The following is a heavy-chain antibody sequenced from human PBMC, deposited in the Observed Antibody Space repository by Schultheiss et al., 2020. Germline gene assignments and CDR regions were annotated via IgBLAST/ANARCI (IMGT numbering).Heavy chain of an antibody. J-gene: IGHJ5*02. V-gene: IGHV1-8*01. CDR2: MNPNSGNT. CDR1: GYTFTSYD. Sequence: ASVKVSCKASGYTFTSYDINWVRQATGQGLEWMGWMNPNSGNTGYAQKFQGRVTMTRNTSISTAYMELSSLRSEDTAVYYCARRSSRFNWFDPWGQGTLVTVSS. CDR3: ARRSSRFNWFDP.